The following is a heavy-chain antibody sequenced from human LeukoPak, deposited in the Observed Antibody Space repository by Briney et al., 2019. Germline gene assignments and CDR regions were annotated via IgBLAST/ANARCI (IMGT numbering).Heavy chain of an antibody. CDR2: ISSRSSAI. CDR1: GFTFSDYY. D-gene: IGHD1-26*01. CDR3: ARETGSGSYILDY. V-gene: IGHV3-11*01. J-gene: IGHJ4*02. Sequence: GGSLRLSCAASGFTFSDYYMSWIRQAPGKGLEWVSYISSRSSAIDYADSVKGRFTISRDNAKNSLYLQMNSLRAEDTAVYYCARETGSGSYILDYWGQGTLVTVSS.